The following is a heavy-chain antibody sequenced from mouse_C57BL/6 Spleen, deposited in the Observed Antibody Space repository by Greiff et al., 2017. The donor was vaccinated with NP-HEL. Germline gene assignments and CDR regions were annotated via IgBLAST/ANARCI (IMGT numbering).Heavy chain of an antibody. Sequence: VKLVESGGDLVKPGGSLKLSCAASGFTFSSYGMSWVRQTPDKRLEWVATISSGGSYTYYPDSVKGRFTISRDNAKNTLYLQMSSLKSEDTAMYYCARDSSGWDYWGQGTTLTVSS. CDR1: GFTFSSYG. J-gene: IGHJ2*01. D-gene: IGHD3-2*02. CDR3: ARDSSGWDY. CDR2: ISSGGSYT. V-gene: IGHV5-6*02.